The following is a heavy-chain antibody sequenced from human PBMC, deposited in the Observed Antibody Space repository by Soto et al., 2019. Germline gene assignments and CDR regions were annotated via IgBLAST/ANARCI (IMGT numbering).Heavy chain of an antibody. J-gene: IGHJ6*02. CDR3: ARTGLLHGMDV. CDR2: ISYDGSNK. V-gene: IGHV3-30-3*01. CDR1: GFIFSSYA. Sequence: QVQLVKSGGGVVQPGRSLRLSCAASGFIFSSYAMHWVRQAPGKGLEWVAVISYDGSNKYYADSVKGRFTISRDNSKNTLYLQMNSLRAEDTAVYYCARTGLLHGMDVWGQGTTVTVSS. D-gene: IGHD2-15*01.